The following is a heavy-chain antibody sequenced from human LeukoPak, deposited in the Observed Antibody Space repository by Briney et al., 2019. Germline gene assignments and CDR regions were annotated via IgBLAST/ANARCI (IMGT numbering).Heavy chain of an antibody. CDR3: ARGPVYCSGGSCYPDAFDI. CDR1: GGSITSTNY. Sequence: SGTLSLTCGVSGGSITSTNYWTWVRQPPGKGLEWIGEVNLQGSTNYNPSLMGRVAISVDMSENHISLQLTSVTAADTAVYYCARGPVYCSGGSCYPDAFDIWGQGTMVTVSS. D-gene: IGHD2-15*01. CDR2: VNLQGST. V-gene: IGHV4-4*02. J-gene: IGHJ3*02.